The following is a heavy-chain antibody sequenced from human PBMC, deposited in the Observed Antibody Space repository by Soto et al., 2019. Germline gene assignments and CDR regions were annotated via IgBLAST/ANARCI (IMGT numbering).Heavy chain of an antibody. Sequence: QVQLVQSGAEVKKPGASVKVSCKASGYTFTGYSIHWVRQAPGQGLEWMGWIDPKNGDTNTAQKFQGRVTMTRDTSITTAYRELTSLRSDDTAIYYCAREWDPTIVTIADYGGKGSLVTVSS. CDR1: GYTFTGYS. CDR3: AREWDPTIVTIADY. V-gene: IGHV1-2*02. D-gene: IGHD5-18*01. J-gene: IGHJ4*02. CDR2: IDPKNGDT.